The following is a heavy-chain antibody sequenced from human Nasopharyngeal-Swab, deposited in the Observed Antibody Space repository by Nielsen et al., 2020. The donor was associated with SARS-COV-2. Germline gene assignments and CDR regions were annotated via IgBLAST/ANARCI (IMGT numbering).Heavy chain of an antibody. CDR2: TNPDGSEN. CDR3: VRHGYYTFDS. J-gene: IGHJ4*02. V-gene: IGHV3-7*04. D-gene: IGHD1-26*01. CDR1: GFTVSSNY. Sequence: GGSLRLSCAASGFTVSSNYMSWVRQAPGKGLEWVAGTNPDGSENYYVDSMGGRFTISRDNAESSLYLQMDSLTAEDTAVYYCVRHGYYTFDSWGQGSLVTVSS.